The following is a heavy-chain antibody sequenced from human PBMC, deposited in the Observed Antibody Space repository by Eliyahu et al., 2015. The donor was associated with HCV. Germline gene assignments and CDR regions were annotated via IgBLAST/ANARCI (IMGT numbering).Heavy chain of an antibody. CDR1: GFXFSSXA. CDR3: AKGIAYSVPHYGMDV. Sequence: EVQLLESGGGLVQPGGSLRLSCAASGFXFSSXAMSWVRQAPGKGLXWVSAISGSGGSTYYADSVKGRFTISRDNSKNTLYLQMNSLRAEDTAVYYCAKGIAYSVPHYGMDVWGQGTTVTVSS. J-gene: IGHJ6*02. D-gene: IGHD2-15*01. V-gene: IGHV3-23*01. CDR2: ISGSGGST.